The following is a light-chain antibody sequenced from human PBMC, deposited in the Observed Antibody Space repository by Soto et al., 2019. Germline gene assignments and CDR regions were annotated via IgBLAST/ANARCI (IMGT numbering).Light chain of an antibody. CDR3: QQYIRWPLT. CDR2: GAS. Sequence: EIGMSQSPATLSVSTGERATLSCRASQSVSSNLAWYQQKPGQAPSLLIYGASTRATGTPARFSGSGSGTEFTLTISSLQSEDFAVYYCQQYIRWPLTFGGGTKVAIK. V-gene: IGKV3-15*01. CDR1: QSVSSN. J-gene: IGKJ4*01.